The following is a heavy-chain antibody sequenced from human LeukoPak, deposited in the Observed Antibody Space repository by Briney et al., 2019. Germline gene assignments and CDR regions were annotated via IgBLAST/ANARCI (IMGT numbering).Heavy chain of an antibody. CDR3: ARGWYYYESSGYYFDS. Sequence: GRSLRLSCAASGFTFSSYAMHWVRQAPGKGLEWVAVIPYDGSNKYYADSVKGRFTISRDNSKNTLYLQMNSLRAEDTAVYYCARGWYYYESSGYYFDSWGQGTLVTVSS. J-gene: IGHJ4*02. CDR2: IPYDGSNK. V-gene: IGHV3-30-3*01. CDR1: GFTFSSYA. D-gene: IGHD3-22*01.